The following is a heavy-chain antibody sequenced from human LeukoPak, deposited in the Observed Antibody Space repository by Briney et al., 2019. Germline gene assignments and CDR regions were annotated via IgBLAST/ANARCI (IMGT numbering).Heavy chain of an antibody. Sequence: GGSLRLSCAASGFTFSSYWMNWVRQAPGKGLVWVSRNASDGSSTTYADSVKGRFSISRDNAKNTLYLQMNSLRVEDTAVYYCARGRPHGNDYWGQGTLVTVSS. CDR1: GFTFSSYW. D-gene: IGHD4-23*01. V-gene: IGHV3-74*01. J-gene: IGHJ4*02. CDR2: NASDGSST. CDR3: ARGRPHGNDY.